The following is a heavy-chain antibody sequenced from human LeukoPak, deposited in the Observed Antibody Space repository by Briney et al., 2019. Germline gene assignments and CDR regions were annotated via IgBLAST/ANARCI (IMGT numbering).Heavy chain of an antibody. CDR2: ITYNGSTK. CDR3: AKGAPVPNLFYYYDSRAFDY. D-gene: IGHD3-22*01. Sequence: GGSLRLSCAASGFTFDDYAMHWVRQAPGKGLEWVSVITYNGSTKYYADSVKGRFTISRDNSKNTLYLQMNSLRAEDTAVYYCAKGAPVPNLFYYYDSRAFDYWGQGTLVTVSS. CDR1: GFTFDDYA. J-gene: IGHJ4*02. V-gene: IGHV3-30*18.